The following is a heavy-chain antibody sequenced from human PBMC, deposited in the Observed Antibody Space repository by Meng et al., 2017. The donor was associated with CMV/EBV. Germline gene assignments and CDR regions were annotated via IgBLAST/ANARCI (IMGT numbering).Heavy chain of an antibody. V-gene: IGHV3-21*01. D-gene: IGHD2-2*01. CDR2: ISSSSSYI. Sequence: LSLTCAASGFTFSSYSMNWVRQAPGKGLEWVSSISSSSSYIYYADSMKGRFTISRDNAKNSLYLQMSSLRAEDTAVYYCARSRPRSTCSSTSCYGVDYWGQGTLVTVSS. J-gene: IGHJ4*02. CDR3: ARSRPRSTCSSTSCYGVDY. CDR1: GFTFSSYS.